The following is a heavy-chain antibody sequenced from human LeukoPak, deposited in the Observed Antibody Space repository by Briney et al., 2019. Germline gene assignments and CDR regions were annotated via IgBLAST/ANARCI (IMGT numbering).Heavy chain of an antibody. CDR1: GFTVSSTY. CDR2: IYSGGST. CDR3: ARAPEYDSSGYHFDY. D-gene: IGHD3-22*01. J-gene: IGHJ4*02. Sequence: GGSLRLSCAASGFTVSSTYMSWVRQAPGKGLEWVSVIYSGGSTYYADSVKGRFTISRDHSKNTLYLHINSLRAEDTAVYYCARAPEYDSSGYHFDYWGQGTLVTVSS. V-gene: IGHV3-53*01.